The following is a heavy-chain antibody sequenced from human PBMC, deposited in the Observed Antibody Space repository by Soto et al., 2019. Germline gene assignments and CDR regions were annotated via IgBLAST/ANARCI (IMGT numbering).Heavy chain of an antibody. V-gene: IGHV4-31*03. CDR2: IYYSGSS. CDR3: ARASGIVVFIDY. D-gene: IGHD2-2*01. J-gene: IGHJ4*02. Sequence: QVQLQESGPGLVKPSQTLSLPCTVSGGSISSGGYYWNWIRQHPGKGLEWIGYIYYSGSSYYNPSLKSRVTRSVDTSKNQFSLKLSSVTAADTAVYYCARASGIVVFIDYWGQGTLVTVSS. CDR1: GGSISSGGYY.